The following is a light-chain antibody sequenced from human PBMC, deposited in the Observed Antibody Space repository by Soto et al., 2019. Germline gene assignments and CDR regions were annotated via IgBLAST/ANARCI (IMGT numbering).Light chain of an antibody. CDR3: HQGRNSIT. Sequence: EIVLTQSPVTLSLSLGERVTLSCRASQSIGSYLGWLQQKPGQAPRLLIYDASKRDTGIPGRFSGSGSGTNFTLTISSLEPEDFAVYYCHQGRNSITFGQRTRLEIK. CDR1: QSIGSY. J-gene: IGKJ5*01. V-gene: IGKV3-11*01. CDR2: DAS.